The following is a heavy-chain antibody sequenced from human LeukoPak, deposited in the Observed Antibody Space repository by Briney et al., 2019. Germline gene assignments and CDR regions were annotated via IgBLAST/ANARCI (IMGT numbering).Heavy chain of an antibody. CDR1: GGSISSTSLY. CDR3: ARDWLEISSDY. J-gene: IGHJ4*02. V-gene: IGHV4-39*07. CDR2: ISYSVGT. D-gene: IGHD6-19*01. Sequence: PSETLSLTCTVSGGSISSTSLYWGWIRQPPGKGLEWIGSISYSVGTYYNPSLKSRVTISVDTSKNQFSLKLSSLTAADTAVYYCARDWLEISSDYWGQGTLVTVSS.